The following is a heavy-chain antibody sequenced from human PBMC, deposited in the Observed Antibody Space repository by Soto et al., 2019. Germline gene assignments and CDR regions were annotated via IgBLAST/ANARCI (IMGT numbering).Heavy chain of an antibody. Sequence: PSETLSLTCAVYGGSFGGYYGSWIRQPPGKGLEWIGEINHSGSTNYNPSLKSRVTISVDTSKNQFSLKLSSVTAADTAVYYCAIPGYSSGWFVDFDYWGQGTLVTVSS. CDR1: GGSFGGYY. V-gene: IGHV4-34*01. D-gene: IGHD6-19*01. CDR3: AIPGYSSGWFVDFDY. J-gene: IGHJ4*02. CDR2: INHSGST.